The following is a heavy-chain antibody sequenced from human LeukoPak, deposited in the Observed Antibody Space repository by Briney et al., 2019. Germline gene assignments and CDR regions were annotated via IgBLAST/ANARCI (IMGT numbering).Heavy chain of an antibody. CDR3: TSSSGWYINY. CDR1: GFTFSYAW. CDR2: IRSKTDGEST. Sequence: GGSLRLSCAASGFTFSYAWMNWVRQAPGKGLEWLGLIRSKTDGESTDYAATVEGRFTISRDDSKKTVYLQMNSLQTEDTAVYYCTSSSGWYINYWGQGTLVTVSS. D-gene: IGHD6-19*01. V-gene: IGHV3-15*01. J-gene: IGHJ4*02.